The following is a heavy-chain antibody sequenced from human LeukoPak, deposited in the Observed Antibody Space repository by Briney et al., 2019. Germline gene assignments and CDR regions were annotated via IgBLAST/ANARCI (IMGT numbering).Heavy chain of an antibody. V-gene: IGHV3-9*01. CDR1: GFTFDDYA. J-gene: IGHJ4*02. CDR2: ISWNSGSI. Sequence: GGSLRLSCAASGFTFDDYAMHWVRQAPGKGLEWVSGISWNSGSIGYADSVKGRFTISRDNAKNSLYLQMNSLRAEDTALCYCAKSVLGIVVVTAVDYWGQGTLVTVSS. D-gene: IGHD3-22*01. CDR3: AKSVLGIVVVTAVDY.